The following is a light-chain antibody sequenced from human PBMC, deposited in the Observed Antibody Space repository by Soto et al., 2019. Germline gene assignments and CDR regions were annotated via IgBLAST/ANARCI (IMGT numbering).Light chain of an antibody. J-gene: IGKJ4*01. V-gene: IGKV3-11*01. CDR3: QHRNNWPPGAS. CDR2: DAS. CDR1: QNVYSY. Sequence: EIVLTQSPAPLSLSRGDRATLSCRASQNVYSYLAWYPQKPGQAPRLLIYDASNRATGIPARFSGSGSGTHFTLTISSLAPEDVAVYYCQHRNNWPPGASFGGGTKVEIK.